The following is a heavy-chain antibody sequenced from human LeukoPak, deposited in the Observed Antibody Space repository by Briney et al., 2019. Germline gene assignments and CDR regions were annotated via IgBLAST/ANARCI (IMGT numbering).Heavy chain of an antibody. CDR3: ARQSGTYWGLDY. CDR1: GYTFTDYY. V-gene: IGHV1-2*02. D-gene: IGHD1-26*01. CDR2: MNVKTGAT. J-gene: IGHJ4*02. Sequence: ASVKVSCKASGYTFTDYYIHWVRQAPGHGLEWLGWMNVKTGATSSAQRFPGRFTMTRDTSIGTASMEFSSLTSDDTAVYYCARQSGTYWGLDYWGQGTLVTVSS.